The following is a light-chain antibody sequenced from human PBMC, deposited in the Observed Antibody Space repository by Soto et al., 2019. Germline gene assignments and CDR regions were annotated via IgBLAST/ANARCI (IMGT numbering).Light chain of an antibody. V-gene: IGKV4-1*01. CDR2: WAT. J-gene: IGKJ4*01. Sequence: DIVLTQSPDSLTVSLGERATINCKSSQTVLYSPNNKNYLAWYQQKPGQPPKLLIYWATTRESGVPDRFSGSGSGTDFTLTVSSLQAEDVAVYYCQQYFRTPLTFGGGTKVDIK. CDR1: QTVLYSPNNKNY. CDR3: QQYFRTPLT.